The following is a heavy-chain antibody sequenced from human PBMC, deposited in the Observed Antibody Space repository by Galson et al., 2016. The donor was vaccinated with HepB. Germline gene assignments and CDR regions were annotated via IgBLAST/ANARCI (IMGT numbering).Heavy chain of an antibody. V-gene: IGHV4-61*01. CDR3: AKDEGFYNGMDF. J-gene: IGHJ6*02. D-gene: IGHD2-2*02. CDR2: ISVSEST. Sequence: SETLSLTCTVSGGSVSSASHYWSWVRQPTGKGLEWIGYISVSESTNYNPSLKGRVTISLDRSKNQFSLRLNSVIAADTAVYYCAKDEGFYNGMDFWGQGTTVTVSS. CDR1: GGSVSSASHY.